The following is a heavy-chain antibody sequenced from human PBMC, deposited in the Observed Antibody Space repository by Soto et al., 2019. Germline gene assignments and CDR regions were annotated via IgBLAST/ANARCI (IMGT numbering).Heavy chain of an antibody. CDR2: IKKDGSKI. Sequence: EVQLVESGGDLVQPGGSLRLSCAASGFSFASSWMTWVRQAPGKGLEWVANIKKDGSKINYLDSVRGRFTVSRDNAKNSLXXEMXXXRAXXTXXXXXXXDVSPGSSSLYLDAFDIWGQGTMVTVSS. V-gene: IGHV3-7*02. CDR1: GFSFASSW. J-gene: IGHJ3*02. CDR3: XXDVSPGSSSLYLDAFDI. D-gene: IGHD6-13*01.